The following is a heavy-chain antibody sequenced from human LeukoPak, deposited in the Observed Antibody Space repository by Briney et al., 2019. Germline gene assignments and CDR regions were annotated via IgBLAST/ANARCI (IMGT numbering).Heavy chain of an antibody. CDR1: GGSISSGTYY. J-gene: IGHJ4*02. Sequence: SETLSLTCTVSGGSISSGTYYWTWIRQPAGKGLEWIGRIYTSGSTNYNPSLKSRVTISVDTSKNQFSLRLTSVTAADTAVYYCARDVGGVLLAYYFDYWGQGTLVTVSS. CDR2: IYTSGST. D-gene: IGHD3-16*01. V-gene: IGHV4-61*02. CDR3: ARDVGGVLLAYYFDY.